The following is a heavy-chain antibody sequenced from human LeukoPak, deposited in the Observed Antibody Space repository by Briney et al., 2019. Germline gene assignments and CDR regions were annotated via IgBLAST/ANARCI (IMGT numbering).Heavy chain of an antibody. V-gene: IGHV3-73*01. D-gene: IGHD6-19*01. Sequence: PGGSLKLSCAASGFTYSDSAMHWVRQASGKGLEWVGRIRSKVNSYATAYAASVKGRFTISRDDSKNTAYLQMNSLKTEDTAVYYCTRWVAVAGTVAIMAVWGKGPTATVSS. CDR2: IRSKVNSYAT. J-gene: IGHJ6*04. CDR3: TRWVAVAGTVAIMAV. CDR1: GFTYSDSA.